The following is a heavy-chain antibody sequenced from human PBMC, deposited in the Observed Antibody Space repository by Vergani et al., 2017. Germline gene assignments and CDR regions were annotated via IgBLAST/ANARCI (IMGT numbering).Heavy chain of an antibody. Sequence: QVQLQQWGAGLLKPSETLSLTCAVYRGSFSGYYWSWIRQPPGKGLEWIASIYYSGSTYYNPSLKSRVTISVDTSKNQFSLKLSSVTAADTAVYFCARHSTVEWLVKLGWIDPWGQGILVTVSS. CDR2: IYYSGST. J-gene: IGHJ5*02. CDR1: RGSFSGYY. CDR3: ARHSTVEWLVKLGWIDP. D-gene: IGHD6-19*01. V-gene: IGHV4-34*01.